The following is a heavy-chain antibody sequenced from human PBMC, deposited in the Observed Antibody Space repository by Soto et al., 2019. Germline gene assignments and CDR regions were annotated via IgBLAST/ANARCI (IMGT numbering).Heavy chain of an antibody. CDR2: IHYSGSP. CDR3: ARMLGATIFGY. Sequence: QVQLQESGPGLVKPSQTLSLTCTVSGGSISSGGYYWNWIRQHPGKGLGWIGYIHYSGSPYYNPSLKGRVTISVDTSKNQFSLKLSSVTAADTAVYYCARMLGATIFGYWGQGTLVTVSS. D-gene: IGHD5-12*01. V-gene: IGHV4-31*03. CDR1: GGSISSGGYY. J-gene: IGHJ4*02.